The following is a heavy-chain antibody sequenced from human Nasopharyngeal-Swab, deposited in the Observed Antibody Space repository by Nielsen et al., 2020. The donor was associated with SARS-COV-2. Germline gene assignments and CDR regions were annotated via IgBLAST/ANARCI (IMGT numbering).Heavy chain of an antibody. Sequence: GESLKISCAVSGFTFSNYWIHWVRQAPGKGLVWVSRVNGDGSGTGHADSVKGRFTISRDNAKSMLYLQMNSLRAEDTAVYYCAVGQHAGAFDYWGQGTLVTVSS. CDR2: VNGDGSGT. V-gene: IGHV3-74*01. J-gene: IGHJ4*02. CDR1: GFTFSNYW. D-gene: IGHD1-26*01. CDR3: AVGQHAGAFDY.